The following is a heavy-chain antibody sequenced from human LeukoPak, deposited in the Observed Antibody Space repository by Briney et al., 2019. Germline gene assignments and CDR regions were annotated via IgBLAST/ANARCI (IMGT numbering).Heavy chain of an antibody. CDR2: IDYSGTT. V-gene: IGHV4-59*08. Sequence: SEALSLTCTVSGGSISSYYWSWIRQPPGKGLEWIGYIDYSGTTNYNPSLKSRVTISVDTSKNQLSLKLSSVTAADTAVYYCARTDGKQLPPRFWGQGPLVTVSS. D-gene: IGHD5-18*01. CDR1: GGSISSYY. J-gene: IGHJ4*02. CDR3: ARTDGKQLPPRF.